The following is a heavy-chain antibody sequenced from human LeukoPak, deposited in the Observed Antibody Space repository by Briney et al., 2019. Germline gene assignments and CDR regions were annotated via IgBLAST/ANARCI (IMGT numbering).Heavy chain of an antibody. V-gene: IGHV1-18*01. Sequence: ASVKVSCKASGYTFTSYGISWVRQAPGQGLEWMGWISAYNGNTNYAQKLQGRVTMTTDTSTSTAYMELRSLRSDDTAVYYCARALHFSDILTGYYEMYYFDYWGQGTLVTVSS. CDR2: ISAYNGNT. CDR3: ARALHFSDILTGYYEMYYFDY. J-gene: IGHJ4*02. D-gene: IGHD3-9*01. CDR1: GYTFTSYG.